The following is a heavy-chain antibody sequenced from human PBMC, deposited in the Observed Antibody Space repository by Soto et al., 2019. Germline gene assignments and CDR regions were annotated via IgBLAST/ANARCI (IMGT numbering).Heavy chain of an antibody. V-gene: IGHV4-59*01. D-gene: IGHD6-6*01. J-gene: IGHJ6*02. CDR3: ARVSKLVAPTVGKSAYFYQMDV. CDR1: GGSISSYY. CDR2: IYYSGST. Sequence: PSETLSLTCTVSGGSISSYYWSWIRQPPGKGLEWIGYIYYSGSTNYNPSLKSRVDMSVDTSENQFSLKVRSVTAADAAVYFCARVSKLVAPTVGKSAYFYQMDVGGPGTTVTVSS.